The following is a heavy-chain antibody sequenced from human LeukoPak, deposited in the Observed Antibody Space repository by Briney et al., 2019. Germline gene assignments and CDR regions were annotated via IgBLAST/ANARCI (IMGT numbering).Heavy chain of an antibody. CDR3: ARVRATVTTNWRPLYFDY. J-gene: IGHJ4*02. CDR1: GGSFSGYH. Sequence: SETLSLTCAVYGGSFSGYHWSWIRQPPGKGLDWIGEIHYDGTTNYNPSLKNRVTIAVDMSKSQFSVTLTSVTAADTGVYFCARVRATVTTNWRPLYFDYWGQGTLVTVSS. D-gene: IGHD4-17*01. CDR2: IHYDGTT. V-gene: IGHV4-34*01.